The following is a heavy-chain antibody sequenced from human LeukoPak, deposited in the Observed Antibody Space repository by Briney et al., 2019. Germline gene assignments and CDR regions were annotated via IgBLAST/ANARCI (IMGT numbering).Heavy chain of an antibody. Sequence: PSETLSLTCTVSGGSISSYYWSWIRQPPGKGLEWIGYIYYSGSTYYNPSLKSRVTISVDTSKNQFSLKLSSVTAADTAVYYCARGTVVITMIDYWGQGTLVTVSS. CDR1: GGSISSYY. CDR3: ARGTVVITMIDY. CDR2: IYYSGST. V-gene: IGHV4-59*12. J-gene: IGHJ4*02. D-gene: IGHD3-22*01.